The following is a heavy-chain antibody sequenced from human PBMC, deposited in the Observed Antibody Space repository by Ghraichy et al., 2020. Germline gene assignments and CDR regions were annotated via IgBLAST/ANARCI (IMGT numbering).Heavy chain of an antibody. CDR2: ITGSSYNT. D-gene: IGHD1-26*01. Sequence: GGSLRLSCAASGFNFRSYAMTWVRQAPGKALEWVSSITGSSYNTFYVDSVKGRFTISRDNSMNTLSLQMNSLRGEDTAVYYCAKTNNGSYQRSLIDKWGQGTLVTVSS. CDR1: GFNFRSYA. CDR3: AKTNNGSYQRSLIDK. J-gene: IGHJ4*02. V-gene: IGHV3-23*01.